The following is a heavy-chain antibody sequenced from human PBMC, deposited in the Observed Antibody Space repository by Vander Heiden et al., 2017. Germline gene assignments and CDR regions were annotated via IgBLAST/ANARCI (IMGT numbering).Heavy chain of an antibody. CDR2: ISYDGSNK. Sequence: QVQLVESGGGVVQPGRSLRLSCAASGFTFSSYAMHWVRQAPGKGLEWVAVISYDGSNKYYADSVKGRFTISRDNSKNTLYLKMNSLRAEETAVYYCARGGTRCRDSSGCHDYWGQGTLVTVYS. V-gene: IGHV3-30-3*01. D-gene: IGHD6-19*01. J-gene: IGHJ4*02. CDR1: GFTFSSYA. CDR3: ARGGTRCRDSSGCHDY.